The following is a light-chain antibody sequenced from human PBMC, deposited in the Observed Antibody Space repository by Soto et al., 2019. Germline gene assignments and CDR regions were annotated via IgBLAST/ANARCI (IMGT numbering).Light chain of an antibody. Sequence: EIVMTQSPATLSVSPGERATLSCRASQSVSSNVAWYQQIPGQTPRLLIYGASTRATGIPVRFSGSGSGTEFTLTISSLQSEDFAVYYCQQYGSSPRAFGPGTKVDIK. CDR2: GAS. CDR3: QQYGSSPRA. V-gene: IGKV3-15*01. CDR1: QSVSSN. J-gene: IGKJ3*01.